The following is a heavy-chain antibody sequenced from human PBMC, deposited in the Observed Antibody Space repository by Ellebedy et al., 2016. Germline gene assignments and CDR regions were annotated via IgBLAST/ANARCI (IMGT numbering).Heavy chain of an antibody. CDR3: ARDRIVYGSYYFDY. D-gene: IGHD3-22*01. CDR1: GGSISSSNW. Sequence: SETLSLXXAVSGGSISSSNWWRWVRQPPGKGLEWIGEIYHSGSTNYNPSLKSRVTISVDKSKNQFSLKLSSVTAADTAVYYCARDRIVYGSYYFDYWGQGTLVTVSS. J-gene: IGHJ4*02. V-gene: IGHV4-4*02. CDR2: IYHSGST.